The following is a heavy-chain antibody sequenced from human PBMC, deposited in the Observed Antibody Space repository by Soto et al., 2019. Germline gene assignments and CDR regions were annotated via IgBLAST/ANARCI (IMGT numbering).Heavy chain of an antibody. Sequence: GESLKISCKGSGYSFTSYWIGWVRQMPGKGLGLMGIISPGDSATSYSQTFQGQVTISAVKSISTAYLQWSSLKASDTAMYYCARVVVPAAIGAFDIWGQGTMVTVSS. CDR3: ARVVVPAAIGAFDI. CDR1: GYSFTSYW. D-gene: IGHD2-2*02. J-gene: IGHJ3*02. V-gene: IGHV5-51*01. CDR2: ISPGDSAT.